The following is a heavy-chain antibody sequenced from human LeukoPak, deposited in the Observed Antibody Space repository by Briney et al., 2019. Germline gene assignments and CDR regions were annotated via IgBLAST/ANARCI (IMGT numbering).Heavy chain of an antibody. Sequence: SETLSLTCTVSGGSISSYYWSWIRQPPGKGLEWIGYIYYSGSTNYNPSLKSRVTISVDTSKNQFSLKLSSVTAADTAVYYCARVRGSYSFDYWGQGTLLTVSS. CDR2: IYYSGST. J-gene: IGHJ4*02. CDR1: GGSISSYY. V-gene: IGHV4-59*12. CDR3: ARVRGSYSFDY. D-gene: IGHD1-26*01.